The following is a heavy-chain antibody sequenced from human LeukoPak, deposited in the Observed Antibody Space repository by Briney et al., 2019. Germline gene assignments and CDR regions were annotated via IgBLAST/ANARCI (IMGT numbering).Heavy chain of an antibody. CDR3: ARDYDFWSGLDY. J-gene: IGHJ4*02. CDR1: GFTFSSYS. CDR2: INSSSSTI. V-gene: IGHV3-48*01. D-gene: IGHD3-3*01. Sequence: GGSLRLSCAASGFTFSSYSMNWVRQAPGKGLEWVSYINSSSSTIYYAGSVKGRFTISRDNAKNSLYLQMNSLRAEDTAVYYCARDYDFWSGLDYWGQGTLVTVSS.